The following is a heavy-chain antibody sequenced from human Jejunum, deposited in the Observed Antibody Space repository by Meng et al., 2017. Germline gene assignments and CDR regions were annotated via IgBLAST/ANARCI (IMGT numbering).Heavy chain of an antibody. CDR2: IIPIFGPT. CDR1: GGTFSSDA. CDR3: ARGAVVATTYYFDY. Sequence: QGQLVQSGAEVKKPGSSVKVSCKASGGTFSSDAMSWVRQAPGQGLEWMGGIIPIFGPTNYAQKFQGRVTITADESTSTAYMELSGLRSEDTALYYCARGAVVATTYYFDYWGQGSLVTVSS. D-gene: IGHD2-15*01. J-gene: IGHJ4*02. V-gene: IGHV1-69*01.